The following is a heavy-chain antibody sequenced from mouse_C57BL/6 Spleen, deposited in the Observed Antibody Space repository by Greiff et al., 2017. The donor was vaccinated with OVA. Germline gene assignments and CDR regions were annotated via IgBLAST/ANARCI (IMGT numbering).Heavy chain of an antibody. V-gene: IGHV1-80*01. CDR3: ARLEGNLGDAMDY. CDR2: IYPGDGDT. CDR1: GYAFSSYW. J-gene: IGHJ4*01. Sequence: QVQLQQSGAELVKPGASVKISCKASGYAFSSYWMNWVKQRPGQGLEWIGQIYPGDGDTNYNGKFKGKATLTADTSSSTAYLQLSCLTSEDSAVEYCARLEGNLGDAMDYWGQGTSVTVSS.